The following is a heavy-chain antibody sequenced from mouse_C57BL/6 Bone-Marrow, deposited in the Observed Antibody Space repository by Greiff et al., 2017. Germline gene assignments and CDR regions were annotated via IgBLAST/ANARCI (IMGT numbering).Heavy chain of an antibody. Sequence: QVQLQQSGPELVKPGASVKLSCKASGYTFTSYDINWVKQRPGQGLEWIGWIYPRDGSTTYNEKFKGKATLTVDTSSSTAYMELHSLTSEASAVYFCARVEFDGSSGDWYFDVWGTGTTVTVSS. J-gene: IGHJ1*03. CDR1: GYTFTSYD. V-gene: IGHV1-85*01. CDR3: ARVEFDGSSGDWYFDV. D-gene: IGHD1-1*01. CDR2: IYPRDGST.